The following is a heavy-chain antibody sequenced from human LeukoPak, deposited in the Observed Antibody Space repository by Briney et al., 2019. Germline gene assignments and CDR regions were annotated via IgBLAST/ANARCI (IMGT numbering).Heavy chain of an antibody. V-gene: IGHV3-23*01. D-gene: IGHD2-15*01. Sequence: QAGGSLRLSCAASGFTFSSYGMNWIRQAPGKGLEWVSTLSRSCDLIFYADSVNGRFTISRDTSKNTLYLQMSSLRAEDTALYYCAKRGPHCSGASCNLDNWGQGTLVTVSS. CDR3: AKRGPHCSGASCNLDN. CDR1: GFTFSSYG. CDR2: LSRSCDLI. J-gene: IGHJ4*02.